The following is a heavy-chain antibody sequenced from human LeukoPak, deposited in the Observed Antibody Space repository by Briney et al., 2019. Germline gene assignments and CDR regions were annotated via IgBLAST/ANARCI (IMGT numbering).Heavy chain of an antibody. Sequence: SETLSLTCTVSGGSISSSSYYWGWIRQPPGKGLEWIGSIYYSGSTYYNPSLKSRVTISVDTSKNQFSLKLSSVTAADTAVYYCARFADSSGYYPSPSYYFDYWGQGTLVTVSS. CDR3: ARFADSSGYYPSPSYYFDY. D-gene: IGHD3-22*01. CDR1: GGSISSSSYY. J-gene: IGHJ4*02. V-gene: IGHV4-39*01. CDR2: IYYSGST.